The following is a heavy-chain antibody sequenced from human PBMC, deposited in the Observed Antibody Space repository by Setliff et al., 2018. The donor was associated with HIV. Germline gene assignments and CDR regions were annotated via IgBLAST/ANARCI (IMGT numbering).Heavy chain of an antibody. V-gene: IGHV4-39*02. CDR2: IYYSGST. CDR1: GASISSSTYC. D-gene: IGHD3-22*01. CDR3: ARDRSSTGDYNEEHLFEY. J-gene: IGHJ4*02. Sequence: PSETLSLTCTVSGASISSSTYCWGWIRQPPGKGLEWIGNIYYSGSTYYNPSLTSRVTITTDTSTSTAYMELRGLRSDGTAVYYCARDRSSTGDYNEEHLFEYWGQGTLVTVSS.